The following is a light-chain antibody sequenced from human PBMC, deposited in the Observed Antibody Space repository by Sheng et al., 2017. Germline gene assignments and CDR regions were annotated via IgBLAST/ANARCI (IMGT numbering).Light chain of an antibody. CDR2: DAS. Sequence: EIVLTQSPTTLSLSPGERATLSCRASQSVSSSLAWYQQKPGQTPRLLIYDASNRATGIPARFSGSGSGTDFTLTISSLEPEDSAVYYCQQRDNWPLTFGGGTKVEIK. V-gene: IGKV3-11*01. CDR1: QSVSSS. CDR3: QQRDNWPLT. J-gene: IGKJ4*01.